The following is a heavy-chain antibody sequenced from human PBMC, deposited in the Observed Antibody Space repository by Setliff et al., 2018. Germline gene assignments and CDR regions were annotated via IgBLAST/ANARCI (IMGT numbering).Heavy chain of an antibody. V-gene: IGHV1-18*01. CDR3: ARGPPDFVVVPAAAKFDY. J-gene: IGHJ4*02. D-gene: IGHD2-2*01. CDR2: ISPNYDYT. CDR1: GYNFISYG. Sequence: ASVKVSCKASGYNFISYGISWVRQAPGQGLEWMGWISPNYDYTNYAQKFQGRVTITADTSTGTAYMELRSLRTDDTAVYYCARGPPDFVVVPAAAKFDYWGQGTLVTVSS.